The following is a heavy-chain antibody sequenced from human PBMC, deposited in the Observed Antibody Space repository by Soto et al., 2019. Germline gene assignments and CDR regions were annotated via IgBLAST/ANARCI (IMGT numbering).Heavy chain of an antibody. CDR2: IGTAGDT. CDR3: ARDFKDILDWYYGMDV. D-gene: IGHD3-9*01. J-gene: IGHJ6*02. V-gene: IGHV3-13*01. CDR1: GFTFSSYD. Sequence: GGSLRLSCAASGFTFSSYDMHWVRQATGKGLEWVSAIGTAGDTYYPGSVKGRFTISRENAKNSLYLQMNSLRAEDTAVYYCARDFKDILDWYYGMDVWGQGTTVTVSS.